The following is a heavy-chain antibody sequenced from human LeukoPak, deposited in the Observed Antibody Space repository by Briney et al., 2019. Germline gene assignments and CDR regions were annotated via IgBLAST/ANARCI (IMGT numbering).Heavy chain of an antibody. J-gene: IGHJ6*02. V-gene: IGHV3-30*14. D-gene: IGHD3-10*01. CDR1: GFTFSSYA. CDR3: ARSDGSDYGMDV. Sequence: GGSLRLSCAASGFTFSSYAMHWVRQAPGKGLEWVAVISYDGSNKYYADSVKGRFTISRDNSKNTLYLQMNSLRAEDTAVYYCARSDGSDYGMDVWGQGTTVTVSS. CDR2: ISYDGSNK.